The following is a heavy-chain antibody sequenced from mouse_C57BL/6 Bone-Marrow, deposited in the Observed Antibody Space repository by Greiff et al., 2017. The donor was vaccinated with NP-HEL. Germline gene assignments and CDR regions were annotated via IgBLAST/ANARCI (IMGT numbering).Heavy chain of an antibody. CDR2: ISDGGSYT. D-gene: IGHD2-4*01. CDR1: GFTFSSYA. V-gene: IGHV5-4*01. Sequence: EVKLVESGGGLVKPGGSLKLSCAASGFTFSSYAMSWVRQTPEKRLEWVATISDGGSYTYYPDNVKGRFTISRDNAKNNLYLQMSHLKSEDTAMYYCARDEGDYDGAYWGQGTLVTVSA. CDR3: ARDEGDYDGAY. J-gene: IGHJ3*01.